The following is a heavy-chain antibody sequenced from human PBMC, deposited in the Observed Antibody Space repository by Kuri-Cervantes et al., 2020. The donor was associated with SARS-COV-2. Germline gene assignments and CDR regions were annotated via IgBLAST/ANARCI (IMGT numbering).Heavy chain of an antibody. V-gene: IGHV3-30*04. CDR2: ISYDGTTL. J-gene: IGHJ3*02. Sequence: GESLKISCAASGFTFGNYAMHWVRQAPGKGLGWVAIISYDGTTLYQNSVKGRFTISRDNSKNTLYLQMNSLRAEDTAVYYCARDFRFGELTPIDAFDIWGQGTMVTVSS. CDR1: GFTFGNYA. D-gene: IGHD3-10*01. CDR3: ARDFRFGELTPIDAFDI.